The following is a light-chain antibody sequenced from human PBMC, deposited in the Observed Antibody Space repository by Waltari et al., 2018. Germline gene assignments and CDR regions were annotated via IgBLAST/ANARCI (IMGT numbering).Light chain of an antibody. V-gene: IGKV3-20*01. CDR1: QSVRSNS. Sequence: EIVLTQSPGTLSLSPGERATLPCRASQSVRSNSLAWYRHKPGQPPRLLIYGASIRATCIPDRFSGSGSGTDFTLTISRLAPEDFAVYYCQQYGNSPGTFGQGTKLQIK. J-gene: IGKJ2*01. CDR2: GAS. CDR3: QQYGNSPGT.